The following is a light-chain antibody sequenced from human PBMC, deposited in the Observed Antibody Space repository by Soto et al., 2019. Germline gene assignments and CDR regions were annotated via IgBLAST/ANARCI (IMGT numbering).Light chain of an antibody. V-gene: IGKV1-33*01. J-gene: IGKJ2*01. CDR2: AAS. CDR1: RDPSVS. Sequence: DIQVTQSPSSLAVSVGDRVTSTCKASRDPSVSLNWYQQKPGRPPKLLVFAASNLQTGVPSRFSGSGSCTHFTFTIAHLQPEDGATYYCQQYDNRPPYTFGQGTKLEIK. CDR3: QQYDNRPPYT.